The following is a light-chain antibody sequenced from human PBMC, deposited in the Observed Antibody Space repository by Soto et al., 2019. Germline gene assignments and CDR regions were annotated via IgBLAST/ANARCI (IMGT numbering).Light chain of an antibody. CDR3: QHRSNWSWT. J-gene: IGKJ1*01. CDR1: QSVSSY. V-gene: IGKV3-11*01. CDR2: DAF. Sequence: EIVLTQSPATLSLSPGERATLSCRASQSVSSYLAWYQQKPGQAPRLLIYDAFNRATGIPARFSGSGSGTDFTLTISSLEPEDLAVYYCQHRSNWSWTFGQGTKVEIK.